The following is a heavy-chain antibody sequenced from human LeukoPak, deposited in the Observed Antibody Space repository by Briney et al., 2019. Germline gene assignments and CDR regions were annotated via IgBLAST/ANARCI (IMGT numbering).Heavy chain of an antibody. J-gene: IGHJ4*02. D-gene: IGHD5-12*01. Sequence: GASVKVSCNASGYTFTGYYMHWVRQAPGQELEWMGRINPNSGGTNYAQEIQRMVTMTGTTYISTAYKELSRMRSDDTAVYYCARGSGYDVDYWGQGTLVTVSS. CDR2: INPNSGGT. CDR1: GYTFTGYY. CDR3: ARGSGYDVDY. V-gene: IGHV1-2*06.